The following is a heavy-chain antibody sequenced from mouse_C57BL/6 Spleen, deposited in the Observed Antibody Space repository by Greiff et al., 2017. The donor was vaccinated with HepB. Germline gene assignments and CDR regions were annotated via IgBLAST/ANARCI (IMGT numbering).Heavy chain of an antibody. CDR3: ARSWVGYYFDY. Sequence: VQLQQSGAELVRPGTSVKLSCKASGYTFTSYWMHWVKQRPGQGLEWIGVIDPSDSYTNYNQKFKGKATLTVDTSSSTAYMQLSSLTSEDSAVDYCARSWVGYYFDYWGQGTTLTVSS. CDR2: IDPSDSYT. V-gene: IGHV1-59*01. D-gene: IGHD1-1*02. J-gene: IGHJ2*01. CDR1: GYTFTSYW.